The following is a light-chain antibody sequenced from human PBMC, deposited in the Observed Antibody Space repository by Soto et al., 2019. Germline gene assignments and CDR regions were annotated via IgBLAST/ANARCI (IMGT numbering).Light chain of an antibody. CDR1: QSVSSSY. CDR2: GAS. J-gene: IGKJ2*03. CDR3: QQYGSSAYS. V-gene: IGKV3-20*01. Sequence: EIVLTQSPGTLSLSPGERATLSCRASQSVSSSYLAWYQQQPGQAPRLLIYGASSWATGIPDRFSVSGSGTDFTLTISRLEPEGFAVYYCQQYGSSAYSFGQGPKLEIK.